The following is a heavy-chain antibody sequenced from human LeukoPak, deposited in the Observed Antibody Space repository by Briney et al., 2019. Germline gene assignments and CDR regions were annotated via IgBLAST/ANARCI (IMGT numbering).Heavy chain of an antibody. V-gene: IGHV1-2*06. CDR3: ARMCSSTSCYGGFDP. D-gene: IGHD2-2*01. CDR1: GYTFTGYY. J-gene: IGHJ5*02. Sequence: GTSVKVSCKASGYTFTGYYLHWVRQAPGQGLEWMGRINPNSGGTNYAQKFRGRVTMTRDTSISTAYMELSRLRSDDTAVYYCARMCSSTSCYGGFDPWGQGTLVTVSS. CDR2: INPNSGGT.